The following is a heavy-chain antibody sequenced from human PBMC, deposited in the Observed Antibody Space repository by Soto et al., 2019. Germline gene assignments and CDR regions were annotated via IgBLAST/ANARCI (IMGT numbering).Heavy chain of an antibody. Sequence: QVHLQESGPGLVKPSQTLSLNCTVSGGSVSSGDYYWTWIRQHPGKGLEWIGYISYTGYTYYNPSLESRVSMSVDTSRTHFSLRLNSVTAADTAAYYCATTGGYGTPGDYWGQGTLVTVSS. CDR3: ATTGGYGTPGDY. J-gene: IGHJ4*02. V-gene: IGHV4-31*03. D-gene: IGHD5-12*01. CDR2: ISYTGYT. CDR1: GGSVSSGDYY.